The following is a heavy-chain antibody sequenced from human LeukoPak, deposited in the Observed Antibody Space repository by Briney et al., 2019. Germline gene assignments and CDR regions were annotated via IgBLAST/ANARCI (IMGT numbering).Heavy chain of an antibody. D-gene: IGHD3-3*01. Sequence: GGSLRLSCAASGFTVSSNYMSWVRQAPGEGLEWVSIIYSGGSTYYADSVKGRFTISRDNSKNTLCLQMNSLRAEDTAVYFCAKDLLIGPSGFHMWGQGTMVTVSS. CDR3: AKDLLIGPSGFHM. V-gene: IGHV3-53*01. CDR2: IYSGGST. J-gene: IGHJ3*02. CDR1: GFTVSSNY.